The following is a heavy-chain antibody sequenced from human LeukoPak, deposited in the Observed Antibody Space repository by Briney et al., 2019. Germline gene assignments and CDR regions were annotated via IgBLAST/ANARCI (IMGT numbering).Heavy chain of an antibody. Sequence: GGSLRLSCAVSGSTVTTTYLSWVRQAPGKGLEWVSLIYSGGSTYYADSVKGRFTISRVKSKNTLYLQMNSLRDDDTAVYYCARASTDNCYNYFDFWGQGTQATVSS. J-gene: IGHJ4*02. CDR1: GSTVTTTY. CDR3: ARASTDNCYNYFDF. V-gene: IGHV3-66*01. D-gene: IGHD5-24*01. CDR2: IYSGGST.